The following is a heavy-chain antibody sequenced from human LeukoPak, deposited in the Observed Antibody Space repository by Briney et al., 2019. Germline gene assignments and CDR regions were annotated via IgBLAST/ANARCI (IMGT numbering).Heavy chain of an antibody. Sequence: GGSLTLSCAASGLTLSTYEMNWVRQAPGKGLEWVSYISSTGSNIYYADSVKGRFTISRDNAKNSLYLLMNSLRTEDTAVYYCAATYYYDGSGDYWGQGTLVTVSS. CDR1: GLTLSTYE. J-gene: IGHJ4*02. D-gene: IGHD3-22*01. CDR3: AATYYYDGSGDY. V-gene: IGHV3-48*03. CDR2: ISSTGSNI.